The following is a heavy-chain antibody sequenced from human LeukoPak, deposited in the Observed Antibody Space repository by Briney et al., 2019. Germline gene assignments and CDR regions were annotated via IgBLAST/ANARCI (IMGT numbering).Heavy chain of an antibody. D-gene: IGHD3-22*01. CDR2: IYYSGST. V-gene: IGHV4-39*01. Sequence: GSLRLSCAASGFTFSSYAMSWVRQGPGKGLEWIGSIYYSGSTYYNPSLKSRVTISVDTSKNQFSLKLSSVTAADTAVYYCARHFYDGRTWYYDSSGYYYFDYWGQGTLVTVSS. J-gene: IGHJ4*02. CDR1: GFTFSSYA. CDR3: ARHFYDGRTWYYDSSGYYYFDY.